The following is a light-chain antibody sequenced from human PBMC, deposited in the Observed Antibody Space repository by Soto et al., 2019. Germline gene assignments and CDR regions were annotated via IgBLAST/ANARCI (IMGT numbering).Light chain of an antibody. CDR3: QQFSSYPLT. CDR2: DAS. V-gene: IGKV3-20*01. J-gene: IGKJ4*01. Sequence: EIMLTHSPGTLSLSPGERVTLSCRASQTVRNNYLAWYQQKPGQAPRLLIYDASSRATGIPDRFSGGGSGTDFTLTISRLEPEDFAVYYCQQFSSYPLTFGGGTKVDI. CDR1: QTVRNNY.